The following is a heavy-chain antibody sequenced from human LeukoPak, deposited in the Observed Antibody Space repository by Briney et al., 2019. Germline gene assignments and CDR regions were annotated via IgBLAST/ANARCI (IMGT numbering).Heavy chain of an antibody. D-gene: IGHD4-17*01. CDR1: GGSISSGGYS. CDR2: IYHSGST. V-gene: IGHV4-30-2*01. Sequence: PSETLSLTCAVSGGSISSGGYSWSWIRQPPGKGLEWIGYIYHSGSTYYNPSLKSRVTISVDRSKNQFSLKLSSVTAADTDVYSCVRGATVTTLDPWGQGTLVTVSS. J-gene: IGHJ5*02. CDR3: VRGATVTTLDP.